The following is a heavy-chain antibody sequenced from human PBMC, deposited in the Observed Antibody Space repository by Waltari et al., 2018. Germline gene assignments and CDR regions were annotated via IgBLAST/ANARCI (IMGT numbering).Heavy chain of an antibody. Sequence: QVQLVQSGAEVKKPGSSVTVSCKASGGTLRSYAIRWGRRAPGQGLEWMRGIIPIFGKANYAQKVKGRVTMTADESTSIADMELSSLRSEDTAVHYCARGVVVVVAATQSLFDTWGQGTLVTVSS. CDR1: GGTLRSYA. CDR2: IIPIFGKA. D-gene: IGHD2-15*01. CDR3: ARGVVVVVAATQSLFDT. J-gene: IGHJ5*02. V-gene: IGHV1-69*01.